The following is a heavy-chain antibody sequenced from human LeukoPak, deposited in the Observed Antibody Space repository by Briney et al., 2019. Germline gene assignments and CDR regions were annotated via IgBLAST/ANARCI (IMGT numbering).Heavy chain of an antibody. CDR3: ARRTAAAGLHPSPLYGLDV. CDR2: IYPGDSDT. D-gene: IGHD6-13*01. Sequence: GESLKISCKGSGYSFTTYWIGWVRQMPGKGLEWMGVIYPGDSDTRYSPSFQGQVTISADKSISTAYLQWKSLKASDTAMYYCARRTAAAGLHPSPLYGLDVWGQGTTVTVSS. CDR1: GYSFTTYW. V-gene: IGHV5-51*01. J-gene: IGHJ6*02.